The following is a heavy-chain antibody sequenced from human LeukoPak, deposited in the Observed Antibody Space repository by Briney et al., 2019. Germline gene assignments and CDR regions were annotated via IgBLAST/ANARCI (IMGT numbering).Heavy chain of an antibody. CDR2: INAGNGNT. CDR3: ARGPRIAVAGAFNI. D-gene: IGHD6-19*01. Sequence: ASVKVSCTASGYTFTSYAMHWVRQAPGQRLEWMGWINAGNGNTKYSQKFQGRVTITRDTSASTAYVELSSLRSEDTAVYYCARGPRIAVAGAFNIWGQGTMVTVSS. V-gene: IGHV1-3*01. CDR1: GYTFTSYA. J-gene: IGHJ3*02.